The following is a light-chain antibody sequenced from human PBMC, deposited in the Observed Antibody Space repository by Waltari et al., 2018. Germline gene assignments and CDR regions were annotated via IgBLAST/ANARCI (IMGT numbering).Light chain of an antibody. Sequence: QSALTQPASVSGSPGQSITISCTGTSSHDGTYTHVSWYHQHPGNAPKLLIFDVSIRPSGVSNRFSASKSGNTASLTISGLQAEDEADYYCSSYISSSTLELFGGGTSLTVL. CDR1: SSHDGTYTH. CDR3: SSYISSSTLEL. CDR2: DVS. J-gene: IGLJ2*01. V-gene: IGLV2-14*03.